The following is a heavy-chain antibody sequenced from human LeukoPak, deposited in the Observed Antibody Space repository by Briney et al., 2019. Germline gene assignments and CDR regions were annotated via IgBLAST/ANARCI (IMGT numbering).Heavy chain of an antibody. CDR3: ARALRGLGVFDI. CDR1: GGSISSNY. CDR2: IFNTGST. D-gene: IGHD2-8*01. V-gene: IGHV4-59*01. J-gene: IGHJ3*02. Sequence: SETLSLTCAVSGGSISSNYWSWIRQTPGKGLEWIGSIFNTGSTNYNPSLKSRVTISLDTSKNQFSLKLSSETAADTAVYYCARALRGLGVFDIWGQGKMVTVSS.